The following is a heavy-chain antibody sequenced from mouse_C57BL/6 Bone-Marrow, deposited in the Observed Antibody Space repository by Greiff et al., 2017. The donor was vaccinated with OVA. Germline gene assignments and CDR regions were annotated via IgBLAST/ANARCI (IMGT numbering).Heavy chain of an antibody. CDR1: GFTFSNYW. V-gene: IGHV6-3*01. D-gene: IGHD1-1*01. CDR2: IRLKSDNYAT. J-gene: IGHJ4*01. CDR3: TGGYGSSFPYAMDY. Sequence: EVKVEESGGGLVQPGGSMKLSCVASGFTFSNYWMNWVRQSPEKGLEWVAQIRLKSDNYATHYAESVKGRFTISRDDSKSSVYLQMNNLRAEDTGIYYCTGGYGSSFPYAMDYWGQGTSVTVSS.